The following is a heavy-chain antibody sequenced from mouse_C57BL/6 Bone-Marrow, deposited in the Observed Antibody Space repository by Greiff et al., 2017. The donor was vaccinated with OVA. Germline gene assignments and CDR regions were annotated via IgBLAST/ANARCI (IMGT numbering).Heavy chain of an antibody. J-gene: IGHJ2*01. Sequence: VQGVESGAELARPGASVKLSCKASGYTFTSYGISWVKQRTGQGLEWIGEIYPRSGNTYYNEKFKGKATLTADKSSSTAYMELRSLTSEDSAVYFCARERGSPFGYWGQGTTLTVSS. V-gene: IGHV1-81*01. CDR1: GYTFTSYG. CDR3: ARERGSPFGY. CDR2: IYPRSGNT.